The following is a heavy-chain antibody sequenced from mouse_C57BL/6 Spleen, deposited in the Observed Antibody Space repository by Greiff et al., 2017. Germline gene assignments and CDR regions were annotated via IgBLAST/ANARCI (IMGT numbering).Heavy chain of an antibody. CDR2: IWGVGST. CDR3: ARSDYGHYYAMDY. J-gene: IGHJ4*01. Sequence: QVQLKQSGPGLVAPSQSLSITCTVSGFSLTSYGVDWVRQSPGKGLEWLGVIWGVGSTNYNSALKSRLSISKDNSKSQVFLKMNSLQTDDTAMYYCARSDYGHYYAMDYWGQGTSVTVSS. V-gene: IGHV2-6*01. CDR1: GFSLTSYG. D-gene: IGHD1-1*02.